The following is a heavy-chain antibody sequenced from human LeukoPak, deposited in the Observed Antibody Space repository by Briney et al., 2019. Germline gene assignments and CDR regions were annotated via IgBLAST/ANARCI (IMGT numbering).Heavy chain of an antibody. CDR3: ARGATQFDY. Sequence: SETLSLTCTVSGGSISSYYWSWIQQPPGKGLEWIGYIYYSGSTNYNPSLKSRVTISVDTSKNQFSLRLSSVTAADTAVYYCARGATQFDYWGQGTLVTVSS. CDR2: IYYSGST. CDR1: GGSISSYY. V-gene: IGHV4-59*01. D-gene: IGHD5-12*01. J-gene: IGHJ4*02.